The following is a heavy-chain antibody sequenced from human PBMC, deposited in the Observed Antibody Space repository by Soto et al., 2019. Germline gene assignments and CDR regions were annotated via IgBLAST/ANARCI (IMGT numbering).Heavy chain of an antibody. V-gene: IGHV6-1*01. CDR3: ARVEQYSGRIFDY. J-gene: IGHJ4*01. Sequence: PSQTLSLTCDITGDSVSSNSAGWSWVRQSPSRGLEWLGRTYYRSKWYYEYAVSVRGRITINPDTSKNQYSLQLNSVTPEDTAVYFCARVEQYSGRIFDYWGQGTLVTVSS. D-gene: IGHD1-26*01. CDR1: GDSVSSNSAG. CDR2: TYYRSKWYY.